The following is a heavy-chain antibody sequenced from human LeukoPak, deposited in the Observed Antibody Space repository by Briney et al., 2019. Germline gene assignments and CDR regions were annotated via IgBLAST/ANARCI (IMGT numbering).Heavy chain of an antibody. J-gene: IGHJ6*02. CDR2: IKQDGSEK. CDR3: ARDTELRYYYYGMDV. Sequence: GGSLRLSCAASGFTFSSYAMGWVRQAPGKGLEWVANIKQDGSEKYYVDSVKGRFTISRDNAKNSLYLQMNSLRAEDTAVYYCARDTELRYYYYGMDVWGQGTTVTVSS. V-gene: IGHV3-7*01. D-gene: IGHD1-7*01. CDR1: GFTFSSYA.